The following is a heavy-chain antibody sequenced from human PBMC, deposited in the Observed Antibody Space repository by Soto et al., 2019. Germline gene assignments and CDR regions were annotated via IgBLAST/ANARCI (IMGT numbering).Heavy chain of an antibody. Sequence: GASVKVSCKASGYTFTSYGISWVRQAPGQGLEWMGWISAYNGNTNYAQKLQGRVTMTTDTSTSTAYMELRSLRSDDSAVYYCARGINYYDSGDDAFDIWGQGTMVTVSS. D-gene: IGHD3-10*01. V-gene: IGHV1-18*01. CDR3: ARGINYYDSGDDAFDI. CDR1: GYTFTSYG. CDR2: ISAYNGNT. J-gene: IGHJ3*02.